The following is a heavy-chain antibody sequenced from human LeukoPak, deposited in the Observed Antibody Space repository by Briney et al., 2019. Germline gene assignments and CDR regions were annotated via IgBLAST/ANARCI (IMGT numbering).Heavy chain of an antibody. CDR3: ARLGGSGNQDFDL. CDR1: GGSISSSNW. V-gene: IGHV4-4*02. D-gene: IGHD3-10*01. J-gene: IGHJ2*01. CDR2: IYHSGST. Sequence: PSGTLSLTCAVSGGSISSSNWWSWVRQPPGKGLEWIGEIYHSGSTNYNPSLKSRVTISVDTSKNQFSLKLSSVTAADTAVYYCARLGGSGNQDFDLWGRGTLVTVSS.